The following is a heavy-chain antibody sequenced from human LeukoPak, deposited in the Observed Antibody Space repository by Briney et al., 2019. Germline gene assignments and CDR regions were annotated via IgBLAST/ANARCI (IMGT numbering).Heavy chain of an antibody. Sequence: PGGSLRLSCAASGFTFSSYAMSWVRQAPGKGLEWVSAISGSGGSTYYADSVKSRFTISRDNSKNTLYLQMNSLRAEDTAVYYCANGYSSGWYVDYGMDVWGQGTTVTVSS. CDR2: ISGSGGST. CDR3: ANGYSSGWYVDYGMDV. J-gene: IGHJ6*02. D-gene: IGHD6-19*01. CDR1: GFTFSSYA. V-gene: IGHV3-23*01.